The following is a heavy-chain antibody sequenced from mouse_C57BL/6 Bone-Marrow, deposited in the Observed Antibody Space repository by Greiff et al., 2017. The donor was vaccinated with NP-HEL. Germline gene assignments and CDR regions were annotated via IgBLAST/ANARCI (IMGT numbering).Heavy chain of an antibody. J-gene: IGHJ3*01. CDR3: ATPAY. Sequence: QVQLQQPGAELVKPGASVKLSCTASGYTFTSYWMPWVKQRPGKGLEWIGMIHPNSGSTNYNEKFKRKATLTVDKSSSTAYMQLSSLKSVDSAVYDCATPAYWGQGTLVTVSA. V-gene: IGHV1-64*01. CDR1: GYTFTSYW. CDR2: IHPNSGST.